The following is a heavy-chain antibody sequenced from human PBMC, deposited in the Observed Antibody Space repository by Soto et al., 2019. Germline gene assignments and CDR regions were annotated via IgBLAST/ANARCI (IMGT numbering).Heavy chain of an antibody. D-gene: IGHD2-8*01. V-gene: IGHV3-23*01. CDR3: AKRYCTNGVCYMHYFDY. J-gene: IGHJ4*02. Sequence: GGSLRLSCAASGFTFSSYAMSWVRQAPGKGLEWVSAISGSGGSTYYADSVKGRFTISRDNSKNTLYLQMNSLRAEDTAVYYCAKRYCTNGVCYMHYFDYWGQGTLVTVSS. CDR2: ISGSGGST. CDR1: GFTFSSYA.